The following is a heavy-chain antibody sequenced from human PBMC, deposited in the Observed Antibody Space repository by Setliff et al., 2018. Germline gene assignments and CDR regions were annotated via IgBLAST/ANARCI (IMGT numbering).Heavy chain of an antibody. CDR1: GFTFSNYG. J-gene: IGHJ6*03. CDR2: IWDDGSSK. V-gene: IGHV3-33*03. CDR3: AKTRGSNWNFFYYMDV. Sequence: GGSLRLSCVASGFTFSNYGMHWVRQAPGKGLEWVALIWDDGSSKFYGDSVKGRFTISRDNAKNSLYLQMNSLRAEDTAVYYCAKTRGSNWNFFYYMDVWGKGTTVTV. D-gene: IGHD1-1*01.